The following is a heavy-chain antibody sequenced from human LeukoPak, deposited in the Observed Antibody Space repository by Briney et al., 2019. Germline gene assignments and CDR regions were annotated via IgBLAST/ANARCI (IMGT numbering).Heavy chain of an antibody. CDR3: AKRSGYTTGWFFDF. J-gene: IGHJ4*02. D-gene: IGHD6-19*01. V-gene: IGHV3-23*01. CDR2: ISGSGDNT. Sequence: GGSLRLSCAASGFSFSSYAMSWVRQAPGKGLEWVSSISGSGDNTYYAESVKGRFTISRDNSKNTLFLQANSLRAEDTAVFYCAKRSGYTTGWFFDFWGQGTLVTVSS. CDR1: GFSFSSYA.